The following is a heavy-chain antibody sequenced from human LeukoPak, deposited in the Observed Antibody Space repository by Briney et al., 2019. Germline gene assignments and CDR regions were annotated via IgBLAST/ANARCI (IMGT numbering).Heavy chain of an antibody. Sequence: GESLKISCKGSGYSFTSYWIAWVRQMPGKGLECMGIIYPGDSNTRYSPSFQGQVTISADKSINTAYLQWSSLKASDTAMYYCANAGGGYSYSYDRVLDIWGQGTMVTVSS. CDR1: GYSFTSYW. V-gene: IGHV5-51*01. CDR2: IYPGDSNT. CDR3: ANAGGGYSYSYDRVLDI. D-gene: IGHD5-18*01. J-gene: IGHJ3*02.